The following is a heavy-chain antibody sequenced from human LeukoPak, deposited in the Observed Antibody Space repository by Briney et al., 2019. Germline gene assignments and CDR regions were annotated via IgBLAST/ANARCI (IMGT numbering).Heavy chain of an antibody. CDR2: ISSSSSTI. CDR3: ARASGSSDAFDI. Sequence: GGSLRLSCAASGFTFSSYSMNWVHQAPGKGLEWVSYISSSSSTIYYADSVKGRFTISRDNAKNSLYLQMNSLRAEDTAVYYCARASGSSDAFDIWGQGTMVTVSS. V-gene: IGHV3-48*01. CDR1: GFTFSSYS. D-gene: IGHD1-26*01. J-gene: IGHJ3*02.